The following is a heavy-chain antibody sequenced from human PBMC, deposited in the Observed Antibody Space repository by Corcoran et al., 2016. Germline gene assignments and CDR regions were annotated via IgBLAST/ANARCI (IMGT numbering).Heavy chain of an antibody. CDR2: IWYDGSNK. V-gene: IGHV3-33*01. Sequence: QVQLVESGGGVVQPGRSLRLSCATSGFTFSNHGMHWVRQAPGKGLEWVAVIWYDGSNKYYADSVKGRFTISRDNSKNTLYLQMNSLRAEDTAVYHCGRDRSATRIDVWGQGTTVTVSS. CDR1: GFTFSNHG. CDR3: GRDRSATRIDV. J-gene: IGHJ6*02.